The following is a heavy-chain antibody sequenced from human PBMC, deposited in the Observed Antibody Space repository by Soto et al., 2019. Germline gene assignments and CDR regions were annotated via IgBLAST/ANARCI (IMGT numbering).Heavy chain of an antibody. D-gene: IGHD2-2*01. CDR3: AKARCSTTDCYVPEY. V-gene: IGHV3-23*01. Sequence: PGGSLRLSCGASGFSFRTYTMSWVRQAPGKGLEWLSVITASGATPSYAASVQGRFVISRDNAMNTLYLHMNSLRAEDTAIYYCAKARCSTTDCYVPEYWGRGTLVTVSS. CDR2: ITASGATP. J-gene: IGHJ4*02. CDR1: GFSFRTYT.